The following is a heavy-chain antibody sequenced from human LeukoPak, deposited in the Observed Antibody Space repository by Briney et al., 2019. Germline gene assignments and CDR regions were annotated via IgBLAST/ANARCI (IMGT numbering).Heavy chain of an antibody. CDR2: IYFSGST. J-gene: IGHJ4*02. Sequence: SETLSVTCTHSRGSINNYFWSWIRQPPGRGLEWVGYIYFSGSTNYNSSLKSRLTISVDTSKNQFSLKLSSVTAADTAVYYCARYCYLAGSYYFDYGGQGTLVTASS. V-gene: IGHV4-59*01. CDR1: RGSINNYF. CDR3: ARYCYLAGSYYFDY. D-gene: IGHD3-10*01.